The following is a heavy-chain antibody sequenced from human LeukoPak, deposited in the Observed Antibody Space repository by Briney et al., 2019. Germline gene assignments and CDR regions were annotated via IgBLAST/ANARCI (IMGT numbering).Heavy chain of an antibody. D-gene: IGHD1-1*01. CDR1: GGSINSDY. J-gene: IGHJ6*03. CDR3: ARGRVSSSTWYSTYYYYFYMDV. V-gene: IGHV4-59*01. CDR2: IAYNGIP. Sequence: SETLSLTCTVSGGSINSDYWTWIRQSPGKGLEWIGYIAYNGIPNYNPSLKSRLTISRDTSKNQFSLNLSSETAADTAVYYCARGRVSSSTWYSTYYYYFYMDVWGKGTTVTVSS.